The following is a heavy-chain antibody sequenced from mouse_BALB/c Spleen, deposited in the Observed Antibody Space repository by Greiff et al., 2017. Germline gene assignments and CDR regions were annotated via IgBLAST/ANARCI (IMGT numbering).Heavy chain of an antibody. D-gene: IGHD2-14*01. CDR1: GFSLTSYG. V-gene: IGHV2-9*02. Sequence: QVQLKESGPGLVAPSQSLSITCTVSGFSLTSYGVHWVRQPPGKGLEWLGVIWAGGSTNYNSALMSRLSISKDNSKSQVFLKMNSLQTDDTAMYYCARGGEVRRAWFAYWGQGTLVTVSA. J-gene: IGHJ3*01. CDR3: ARGGEVRRAWFAY. CDR2: IWAGGST.